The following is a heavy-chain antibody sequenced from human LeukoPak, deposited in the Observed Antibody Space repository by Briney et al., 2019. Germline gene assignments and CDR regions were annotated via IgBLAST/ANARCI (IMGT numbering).Heavy chain of an antibody. Sequence: GGSLRLSCAASGFTFSSYWMSWVRQAPGKGLEWVSAISGSGGSTYYADSVKGRFTISRDNSKNTLYLQMNSLRAEDTAVYYCANSPFIDYPFDYWGQGTLVTVSS. J-gene: IGHJ4*02. CDR3: ANSPFIDYPFDY. V-gene: IGHV3-23*01. D-gene: IGHD4-11*01. CDR2: ISGSGGST. CDR1: GFTFSSYW.